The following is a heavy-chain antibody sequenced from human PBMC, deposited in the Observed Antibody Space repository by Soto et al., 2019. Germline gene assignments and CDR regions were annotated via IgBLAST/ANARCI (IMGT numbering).Heavy chain of an antibody. J-gene: IGHJ6*03. D-gene: IGHD6-19*01. CDR1: GFTFGDYA. CDR2: IRSKAYGGTT. Sequence: GGSLRLSCTAAGFTFGDYAMSWFRQAPGKGLEWVGFIRSKAYGGTTEYAASVKGRFTISRDDSKSIAYLQMNSLKTEDTAVYYCTREYSSGYDYYYYYMDVWGKGTTVTVSS. CDR3: TREYSSGYDYYYYYMDV. V-gene: IGHV3-49*03.